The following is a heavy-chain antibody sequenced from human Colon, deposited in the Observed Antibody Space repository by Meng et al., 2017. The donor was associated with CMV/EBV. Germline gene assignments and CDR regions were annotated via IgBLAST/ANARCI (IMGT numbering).Heavy chain of an antibody. D-gene: IGHD3-3*01. J-gene: IGHJ1*01. CDR3: ARGGGRWSGYTPAEYFQH. V-gene: IGHV3-30*01. CDR1: GFIFSSYS. Sequence: GESLKISCASSGFIFSSYSMDWVRQAPGKGLEWVAVLSYDSSHKYFAGSVKGRFTISRDNSRNTLYLQMNSLRVEETAMYYCARGGGRWSGYTPAEYFQHWGQGILVTVSS. CDR2: LSYDSSHK.